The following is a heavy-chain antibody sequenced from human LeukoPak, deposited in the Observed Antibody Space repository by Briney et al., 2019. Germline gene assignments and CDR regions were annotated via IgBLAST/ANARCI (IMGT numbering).Heavy chain of an antibody. J-gene: IGHJ5*02. D-gene: IGHD6-13*01. Sequence: KTSETLSLTCAVYGGSFSGYYWSWIRQPPGKGLEWIGEINHSGSTNYNPSLKSRVTISVDTSKNQFSLKLSSVTAADTAVYYCARKYNSSRYNWFDPWGQGTLVTVSS. CDR1: GGSFSGYY. V-gene: IGHV4-34*01. CDR2: INHSGST. CDR3: ARKYNSSRYNWFDP.